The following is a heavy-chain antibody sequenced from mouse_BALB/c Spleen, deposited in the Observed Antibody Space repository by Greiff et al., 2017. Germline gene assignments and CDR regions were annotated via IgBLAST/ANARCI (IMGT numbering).Heavy chain of an antibody. J-gene: IGHJ3*01. CDR2: INPSNGRT. CDR3: ARRGLGGFAY. CDR1: GYTFTSYW. Sequence: VQLQQPGAELVKPGASVKLSCKASGYTFTSYWMHWVKQRPGQGLEWIGEINPSNGRTNYNEKFKSKATLTVDKSSSTAYMQLSSLTSEDSAVYYCARRGLGGFAYWGQGTLVTVSA. V-gene: IGHV1S81*02. D-gene: IGHD3-1*01.